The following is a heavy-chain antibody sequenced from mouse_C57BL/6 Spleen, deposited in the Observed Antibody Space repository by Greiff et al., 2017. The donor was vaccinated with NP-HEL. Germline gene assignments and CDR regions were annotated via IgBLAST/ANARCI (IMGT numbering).Heavy chain of an antibody. D-gene: IGHD1-1*01. J-gene: IGHJ2*01. CDR1: GYTFTSYW. V-gene: IGHV1-59*01. Sequence: QVQLQQPGAELVRPGASVKLSCTASGYTFTSYWMHWVKQRPGQGLEWIGVIDPSDSYTTYNQKFTGKATLTVDTSSSTAYLQLSSLTSEDSEVYYCARYYGDSFDYWGKGTTLTVSS. CDR3: ARYYGDSFDY. CDR2: IDPSDSYT.